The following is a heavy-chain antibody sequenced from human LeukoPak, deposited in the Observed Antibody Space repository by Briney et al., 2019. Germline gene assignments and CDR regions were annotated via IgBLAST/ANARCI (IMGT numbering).Heavy chain of an antibody. CDR1: GGSFSGYY. J-gene: IGHJ6*02. Sequence: PSETLSLTCAVYGGSFSGYYWSWIRQPPGKGLEWIGEINHSGSTNYNPSLKSRVTISVDTSKNQFSLKLSSVTAADTAVYYCASWPLSNGGKGPKDNYYYGMDVWGQGTTVTVSS. V-gene: IGHV4-34*01. CDR3: ASWPLSNGGKGPKDNYYYGMDV. D-gene: IGHD4-23*01. CDR2: INHSGST.